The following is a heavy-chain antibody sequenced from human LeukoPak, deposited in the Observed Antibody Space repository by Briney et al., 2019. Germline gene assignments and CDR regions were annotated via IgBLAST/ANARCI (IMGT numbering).Heavy chain of an antibody. Sequence: SETLSLTCTVSGGSISSGGYYWSWLRQHPGTGLEWIGYIYYSGSTYYNPSLKSRVTISVDTSKNQFSLKLSSVTAADTAVYYCAREKSSTSYVTHNWFDPWGQGTLVTVSS. J-gene: IGHJ5*02. CDR2: IYYSGST. V-gene: IGHV4-31*03. CDR3: AREKSSTSYVTHNWFDP. CDR1: GGSISSGGYY. D-gene: IGHD2-2*01.